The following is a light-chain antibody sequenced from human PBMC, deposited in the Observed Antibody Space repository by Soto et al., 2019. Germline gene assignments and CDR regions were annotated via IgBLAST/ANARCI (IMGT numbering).Light chain of an antibody. J-gene: IGKJ1*01. CDR1: QNVGSNY. Sequence: EIVLTQSPGTLSLSPGDRATLSCRASQNVGSNYLAWYQQKPGQAPRLLIYAASSRAPGIPARFSGSGSGTDFTLTISRLDPEDFAVYHCQQYGGSPWTFGQGTRVE. CDR2: AAS. V-gene: IGKV3-20*01. CDR3: QQYGGSPWT.